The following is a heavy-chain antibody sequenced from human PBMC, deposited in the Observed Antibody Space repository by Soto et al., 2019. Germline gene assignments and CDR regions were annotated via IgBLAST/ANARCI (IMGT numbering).Heavy chain of an antibody. CDR3: ARGPSRYDSSGYFRDDAFDI. CDR1: GYTFTSYD. V-gene: IGHV1-8*01. J-gene: IGHJ3*02. CDR2: MNPNSGNT. D-gene: IGHD3-22*01. Sequence: ASVKVSCKASGYTFTSYDINWVRQATGQGLEWMGWMNPNSGNTGYAQKFQGRVTMTRNTSISTAHMELSSLRSEDTAVYYCARGPSRYDSSGYFRDDAFDIWGQGTMVTV.